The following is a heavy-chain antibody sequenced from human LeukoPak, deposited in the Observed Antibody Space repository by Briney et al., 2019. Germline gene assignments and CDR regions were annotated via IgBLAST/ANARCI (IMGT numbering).Heavy chain of an antibody. J-gene: IGHJ4*02. V-gene: IGHV3-7*04. Sequence: GGSLRLSCAASGFTFSSYWMSWVRQAPGKGLEWVAIIKEDGSEKYYVDSVKGRFTISRDNAKNSLYLQMNSLRAEDTAIYYCTRVGYIDEGIDYWGQGTLVTVSS. CDR3: TRVGYIDEGIDY. CDR1: GFTFSSYW. CDR2: IKEDGSEK. D-gene: IGHD5-24*01.